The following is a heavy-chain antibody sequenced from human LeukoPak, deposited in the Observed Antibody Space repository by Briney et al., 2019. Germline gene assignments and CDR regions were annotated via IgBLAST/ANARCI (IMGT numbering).Heavy chain of an antibody. J-gene: IGHJ6*02. CDR1: GFTFDDYA. CDR2: ISWNSGSI. Sequence: PGGSLRLSCAASGFTFDDYAMHWVRQAPGKGLEWVSGISWNSGSIGYADSVKGRFTISRDNAKNSLYLQMNSLRAEDTALYYRAKDTITYDILTGPSVGSYYYGMDVWGQGTTVTVSS. D-gene: IGHD3-9*01. V-gene: IGHV3-9*01. CDR3: AKDTITYDILTGPSVGSYYYGMDV.